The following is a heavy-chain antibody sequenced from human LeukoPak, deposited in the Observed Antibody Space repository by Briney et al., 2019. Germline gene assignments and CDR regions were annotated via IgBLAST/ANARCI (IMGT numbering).Heavy chain of an antibody. CDR1: GFTFSSYG. CDR3: ARDIVVVVAATPTNWFDP. Sequence: GGSLRLSCAASGFTFSSYGMSWVRQAPGKGLEWVSSISSSSSYIYYADSVKGRFTISRDNAKNSLYLQMNSLRAEDTAVYYCARDIVVVVAATPTNWFDPWGQGTLVTVSS. CDR2: ISSSSSYI. J-gene: IGHJ5*02. D-gene: IGHD2-15*01. V-gene: IGHV3-21*01.